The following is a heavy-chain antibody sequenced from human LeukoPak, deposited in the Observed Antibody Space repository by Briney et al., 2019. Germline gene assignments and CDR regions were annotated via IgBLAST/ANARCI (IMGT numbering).Heavy chain of an antibody. CDR3: ARAQWLGEYYFDY. CDR2: IYYSGST. D-gene: IGHD6-19*01. Sequence: SETLSLTCTVSGGSISSSSYYWSWIRQPPGKGLEWIGYIYYSGSTNYNPSLKSRVTISVDTSKNQFSLKLSSVTAADTAVYYCARAQWLGEYYFDYWGQGTLVTVSS. V-gene: IGHV4-61*01. CDR1: GGSISSSSYY. J-gene: IGHJ4*02.